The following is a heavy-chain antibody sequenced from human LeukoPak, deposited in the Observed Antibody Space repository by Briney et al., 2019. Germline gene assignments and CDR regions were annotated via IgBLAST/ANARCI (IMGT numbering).Heavy chain of an antibody. D-gene: IGHD6-19*01. CDR1: GLTFSSYS. V-gene: IGHV3-48*02. J-gene: IGHJ5*02. CDR2: ISSSSSII. Sequence: GECLRLSCAASGLTFSSYSMNWVRQAPGKGPEWVSYISSSSSIISYADSVKGRFTISRDNAKNSLYLQMNSLRDEDTAVYYCARTVIAVAANWFDPWGQGTLVTV. CDR3: ARTVIAVAANWFDP.